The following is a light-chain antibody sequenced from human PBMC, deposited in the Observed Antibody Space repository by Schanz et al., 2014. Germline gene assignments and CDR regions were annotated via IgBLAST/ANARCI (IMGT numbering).Light chain of an antibody. Sequence: DIVMTQSPDSLAVSLGERATINCKSSQSVLYTSNNKNFLAWYQHKPGQPPKLLIYWASARESGVPDRFSGSGSGTDFTLTISSLQAEDVAVYYCQQYLSRPPTFGGGTRVEIK. J-gene: IGKJ4*01. CDR2: WAS. CDR3: QQYLSRPPT. V-gene: IGKV4-1*01. CDR1: QSVLYTSNNKNF.